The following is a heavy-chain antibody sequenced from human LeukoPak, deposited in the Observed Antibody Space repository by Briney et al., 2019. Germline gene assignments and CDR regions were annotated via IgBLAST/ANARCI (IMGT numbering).Heavy chain of an antibody. CDR3: TSNRIPSTAVTTWY. D-gene: IGHD4-17*01. CDR2: ITAGGAT. Sequence: GGSLRLSCVASGFTFSNAWMNWVRQAPGKGLEWLGRITAGGATDYAAPVKGRFTISRDSSENTLYLQVNNLKTEDTAVYYCTSNRIPSTAVTTWYWGQGTLVTVSS. V-gene: IGHV3-15*01. CDR1: GFTFSNAW. J-gene: IGHJ4*02.